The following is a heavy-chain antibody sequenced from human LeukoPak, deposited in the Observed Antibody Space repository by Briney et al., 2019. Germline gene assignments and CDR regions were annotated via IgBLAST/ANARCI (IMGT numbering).Heavy chain of an antibody. D-gene: IGHD2-2*01. CDR1: GFTFSSYA. Sequence: GGSLRLSCAASGFTFSSYAMSWVRQAPGKGLEWVAFIQYDGNNKYYADSVKDRFIISRDNSKNTLSLQMNSLRAEDTAVYYCARDHCNSTRCYAYQYYYMDVWGKGTTVTISS. CDR3: ARDHCNSTRCYAYQYYYMDV. CDR2: IQYDGNNK. V-gene: IGHV3-30*04. J-gene: IGHJ6*03.